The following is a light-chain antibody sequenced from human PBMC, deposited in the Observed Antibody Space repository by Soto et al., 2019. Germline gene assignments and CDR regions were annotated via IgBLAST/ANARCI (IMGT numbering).Light chain of an antibody. J-gene: IGLJ3*02. CDR3: QTYDSNLSSWV. CDR2: EVV. Sequence: QSVLTQPPSASGSPGQSVTISCTGTKSDIGVYDFVSWYQHHPGKAPRLIIYEVVQRPSGVPDRFSGSKSGTSASLAITGLRAEDEADYHCQTYDSNLSSWVFGGGTKLTVL. V-gene: IGLV2-8*01. CDR1: KSDIGVYDF.